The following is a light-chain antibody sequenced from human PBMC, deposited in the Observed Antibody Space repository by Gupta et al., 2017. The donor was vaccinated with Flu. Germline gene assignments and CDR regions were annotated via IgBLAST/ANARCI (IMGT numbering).Light chain of an antibody. Sequence: DNQLTQSPSFLSASVGDRVTITCRARQGIRSYIDWYQQKPGKAPKLLIYAASTWQRGGPSSFSGSGDGTERNLTISSRQPEDFETYYCQQRKRYHPSSIFGQGTKLEIK. V-gene: IGKV1-9*01. J-gene: IGKJ2*01. CDR2: AAS. CDR3: QQRKRYHPSSI. CDR1: QGIRSY.